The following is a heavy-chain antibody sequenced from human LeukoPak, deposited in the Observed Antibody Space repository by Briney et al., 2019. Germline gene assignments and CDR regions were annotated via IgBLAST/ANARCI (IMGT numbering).Heavy chain of an antibody. CDR1: GFTFSSYA. V-gene: IGHV3-48*03. D-gene: IGHD6-19*01. J-gene: IGHJ4*02. CDR2: ISSSGSTI. Sequence: PGRSLRLSCAASGFTFSSYAMHWVRQAPGKGLEWVSYISSSGSTIYYADSVKGRFTISRDNAKNSLYLQMNSLRAEDTAVYYCARVGGIAVAGTQGEIDYWGQGTLVTVSS. CDR3: ARVGGIAVAGTQGEIDY.